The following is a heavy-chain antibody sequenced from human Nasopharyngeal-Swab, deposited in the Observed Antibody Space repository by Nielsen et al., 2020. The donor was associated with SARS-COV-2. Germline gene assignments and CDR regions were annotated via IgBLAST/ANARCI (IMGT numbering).Heavy chain of an antibody. CDR3: AKGVEQWLVAGNLFDP. CDR1: GGSSSTYY. Sequence: ETLSLTCTVSGGSSSTYYWSWIRQPPGKGLEWVSVISGSGATTYHADSVKGRFTISRDNSQNTVYLQMNNLRVEDTARYYCAKGVEQWLVAGNLFDPWGQGTMVTVSS. V-gene: IGHV3-23*01. CDR2: ISGSGATT. J-gene: IGHJ5*02. D-gene: IGHD6-19*01.